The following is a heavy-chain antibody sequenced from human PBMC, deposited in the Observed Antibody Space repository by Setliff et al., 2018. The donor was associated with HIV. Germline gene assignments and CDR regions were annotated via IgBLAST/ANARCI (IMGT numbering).Heavy chain of an antibody. CDR2: INPNSADT. D-gene: IGHD1-20*01. CDR3: ARKSLTGTIDS. CDR1: GYTFSGDY. Sequence: GASVKVSCKASGYTFSGDYIHWVRQAPGQGLEWMGWINPNSADTNYAQILQGRVTMTRDTSTNTAYMELGRLRSDDTAVYFCARKSLTGTIDSWGQGTLVTVSS. J-gene: IGHJ4*02. V-gene: IGHV1-2*02.